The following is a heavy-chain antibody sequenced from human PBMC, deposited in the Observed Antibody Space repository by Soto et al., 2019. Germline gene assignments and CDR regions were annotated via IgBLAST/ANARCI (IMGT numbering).Heavy chain of an antibody. CDR2: IIPILGIA. J-gene: IGHJ4*02. CDR3: AKERGELLPGY. V-gene: IGHV1-69*08. CDR1: GGTFSSYT. D-gene: IGHD1-26*01. Sequence: QVQLVQSGAEVKKPGSSVNVSCKASGGTFSSYTISWVRQAPGQGLEWMGRIIPILGIANYAEKFQGRVTITADKSTSTAYMELSSLRSEDTAVYYCAKERGELLPGYWGQGTLVTVSS.